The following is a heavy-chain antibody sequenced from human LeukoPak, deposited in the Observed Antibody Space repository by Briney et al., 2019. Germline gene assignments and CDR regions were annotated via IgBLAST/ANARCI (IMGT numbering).Heavy chain of an antibody. D-gene: IGHD2-2*02. CDR2: ISAYNGYT. CDR3: ARDTRYCSSTSCYKGRHAFDI. Sequence: EASVKVSCKASGYTFTSYGISWVRQAPGQGLEWMGWISAYNGYTNYEQKLQGRVTMTTDTSTSTAYMELRSLRSDDTAVYYCARDTRYCSSTSCYKGRHAFDIWGQGTMVTVSS. V-gene: IGHV1-18*01. J-gene: IGHJ3*02. CDR1: GYTFTSYG.